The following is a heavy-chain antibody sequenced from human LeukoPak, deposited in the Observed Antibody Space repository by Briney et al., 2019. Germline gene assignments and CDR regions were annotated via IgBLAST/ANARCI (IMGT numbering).Heavy chain of an antibody. D-gene: IGHD2-2*01. J-gene: IGHJ5*02. CDR3: ARGPRYCSSTSCYGWFDP. V-gene: IGHV4-39*07. CDR1: GGSISSSTYY. Sequence: SETLSLTCTVSGGSISSSTYYWGWIRQPPGKGLEWIGSIYYSGNTYYNPSLKSRVTISVDTSKNQFSLKLSSVTAADTAVYYCARGPRYCSSTSCYGWFDPWGQGTLVTVSS. CDR2: IYYSGNT.